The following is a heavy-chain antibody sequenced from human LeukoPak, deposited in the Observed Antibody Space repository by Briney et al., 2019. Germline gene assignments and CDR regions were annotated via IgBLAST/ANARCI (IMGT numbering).Heavy chain of an antibody. J-gene: IGHJ4*02. D-gene: IGHD1-26*01. Sequence: SETLSLTCTVSGGSISSYYWSWIRQPPGKGLEWIGYIYYSGNTNYNPSLKSRVTMSVDTSKNQFSLKLSSVTAADTAVYYCARDIVGVTRAFGYWGQGTLATVSS. CDR1: GGSISSYY. CDR3: ARDIVGVTRAFGY. CDR2: IYYSGNT. V-gene: IGHV4-59*01.